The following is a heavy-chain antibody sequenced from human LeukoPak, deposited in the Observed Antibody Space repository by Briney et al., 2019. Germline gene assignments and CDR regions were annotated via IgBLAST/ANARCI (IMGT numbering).Heavy chain of an antibody. CDR2: IYSGGST. V-gene: IGHV3-53*01. J-gene: IGHJ4*02. D-gene: IGHD6-19*01. Sequence: GGSLRLSCAASGFTVSSNYMSWVRQAPGKGLEWVSVIYSGGSTYYAGSVKGRFTISRDNSKNTLYLQMNSLRAEDTAVYYCAKHVAVAGREFDYWGQGTLVTVSS. CDR3: AKHVAVAGREFDY. CDR1: GFTVSSNY.